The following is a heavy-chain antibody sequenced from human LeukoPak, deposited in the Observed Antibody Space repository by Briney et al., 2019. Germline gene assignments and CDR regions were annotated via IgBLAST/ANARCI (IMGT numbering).Heavy chain of an antibody. CDR2: ISSSSSTI. Sequence: PGGSLRLSCAASGFTFSSYSMNWVRQAPGKGLEWVSYISSSSSTIYYADSVKGRFTISRDNAKNSLYLQMNSLRAEDTAVYYCATSLGPDTAMVDYWGQGTLVTVSS. CDR1: GFTFSSYS. J-gene: IGHJ4*02. D-gene: IGHD5-18*01. V-gene: IGHV3-48*01. CDR3: ATSLGPDTAMVDY.